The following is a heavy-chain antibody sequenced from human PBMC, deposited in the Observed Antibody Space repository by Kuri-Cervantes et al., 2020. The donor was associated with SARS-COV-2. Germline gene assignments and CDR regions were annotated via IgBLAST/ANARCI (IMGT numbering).Heavy chain of an antibody. CDR3: ARLRQQSVAFDI. V-gene: IGHV4-39*01. CDR2: IYYSGST. D-gene: IGHD1/OR15-1a*01. J-gene: IGHJ3*02. CDR1: GGSISSSSYY. Sequence: SETLSLTCTVSGGSISSSSYYWGWIRQPPGKGLEWIGSIYYSGSTYYNPSLKSRVTISVGTSKNQFSLKLSSVTAADTAVYYCARLRQQSVAFDIWGQGTMVTVSS.